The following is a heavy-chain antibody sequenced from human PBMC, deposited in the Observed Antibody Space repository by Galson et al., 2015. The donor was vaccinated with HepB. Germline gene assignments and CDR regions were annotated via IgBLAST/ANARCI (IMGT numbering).Heavy chain of an antibody. CDR1: GYTFTSYA. CDR2: INAGNGNT. Sequence: SVKVSCKASGYTFTSYAMHWVRQAPGQRLEWMGWINAGNGNTKYSQKLQGRVTITRDTSASTAYMELSSLRSEDTAVYYCARARQLVSFFYWGQGTLVTVSS. D-gene: IGHD6-13*01. V-gene: IGHV1-3*01. J-gene: IGHJ4*02. CDR3: ARARQLVSFFY.